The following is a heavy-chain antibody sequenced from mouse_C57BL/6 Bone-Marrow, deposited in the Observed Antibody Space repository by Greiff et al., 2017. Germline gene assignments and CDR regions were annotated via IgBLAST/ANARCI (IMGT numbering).Heavy chain of an antibody. CDR3: ARSFDLLTSYYFDY. D-gene: IGHD2-1*01. Sequence: QVQLQQPGAELVKPGASVKMSCKASGYTFTSYWITWVKQRPGQGLEWIGDIYPGSGSTNYTEKFKSKATLTVDTSSSTAYMQLISLTSEDSAVYYCARSFDLLTSYYFDYWGQGTTLTVSS. J-gene: IGHJ2*01. CDR2: IYPGSGST. V-gene: IGHV1-55*01. CDR1: GYTFTSYW.